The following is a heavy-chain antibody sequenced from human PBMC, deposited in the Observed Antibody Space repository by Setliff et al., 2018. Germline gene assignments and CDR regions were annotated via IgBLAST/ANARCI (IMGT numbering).Heavy chain of an antibody. J-gene: IGHJ4*02. Sequence: LSLSCEAFGFTFNNYWMSWVRQAPGKGLEWVANIMQDGGAQYYLDSLRGRFTISRDNAKNSLYLQMNSLRAEDTAVYYCVRAFWTYSDYASLACFDYWGQGALVTVSS. V-gene: IGHV3-7*01. CDR3: VRAFWTYSDYASLACFDY. CDR1: GFTFNNYW. CDR2: IMQDGGAQ. D-gene: IGHD5-12*01.